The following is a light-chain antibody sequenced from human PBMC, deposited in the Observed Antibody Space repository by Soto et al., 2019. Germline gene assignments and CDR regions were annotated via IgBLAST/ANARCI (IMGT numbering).Light chain of an antibody. CDR2: KAS. Sequence: DIQMTQSPSTLSASVGDRVTITCRASQSISSWLAWYQQKPGQAPKLLIYKASTLQSGVPSRFSGSGSGTEFTLAISSLQPYNSATYHGQLYISQRTF. CDR1: QSISSW. J-gene: IGKJ1*01. CDR3: QLYISQRT. V-gene: IGKV1-5*03.